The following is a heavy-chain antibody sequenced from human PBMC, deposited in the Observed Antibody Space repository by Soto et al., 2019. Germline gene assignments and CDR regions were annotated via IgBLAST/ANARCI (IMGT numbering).Heavy chain of an antibody. CDR1: GFTFDDYA. CDR3: AKDMRGGSSSSRYYYGLEV. V-gene: IGHV3-9*01. CDR2: ISWNSGTL. Sequence: EVQLVESGGGLVQPGRSLRLSCAASGFTFDDYAMHWVRQAPGKGLEWVSGISWNSGTLFYADSVKGRFTISRDNAKNXLXRQMNSLRGEDTALYYCAKDMRGGSSSSRYYYGLEVWGQGTTGTVSS. J-gene: IGHJ6*02. D-gene: IGHD6-13*01.